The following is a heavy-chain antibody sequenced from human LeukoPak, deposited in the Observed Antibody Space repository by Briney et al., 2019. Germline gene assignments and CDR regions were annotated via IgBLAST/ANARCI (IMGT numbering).Heavy chain of an antibody. CDR1: GDSISSGNY. CDR2: IFHTGST. Sequence: SETLSLTCTVSGDSISSGNYWGWIRQPPGKGLEWIGSIFHTGSTYFNLSLKSRVTISVDTSKNQFSLKLSSVTAADTAVYYCARHRRGTAMVRGAFDYWGQGTLVTVSS. D-gene: IGHD5-18*01. CDR3: ARHRRGTAMVRGAFDY. J-gene: IGHJ4*02. V-gene: IGHV4-38-2*02.